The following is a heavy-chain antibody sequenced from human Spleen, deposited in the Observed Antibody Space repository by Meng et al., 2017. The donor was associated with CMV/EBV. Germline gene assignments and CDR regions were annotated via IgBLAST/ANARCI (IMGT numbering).Heavy chain of an antibody. V-gene: IGHV3-9*03. D-gene: IGHD2-2*01. CDR2: ISWNSDYI. Sequence: SLKISCAASGFTFDDYAMHWVRQAPGKGLEWVSGISWNSDYIGYADSVKGRFTISRDNSQNSLYLQMNSLRGEDMAFYYCAKDRVFRDYQQLSGGLDYWGQGTLVTVSS. CDR1: GFTFDDYA. J-gene: IGHJ4*02. CDR3: AKDRVFRDYQQLSGGLDY.